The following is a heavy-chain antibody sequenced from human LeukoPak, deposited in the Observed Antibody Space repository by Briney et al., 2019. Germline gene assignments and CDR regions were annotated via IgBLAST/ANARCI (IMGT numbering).Heavy chain of an antibody. CDR2: ISYDGSNK. V-gene: IGHV3-30*04. CDR3: AKDGITYYYDSSGSQGVDY. CDR1: GFTFSNYA. J-gene: IGHJ4*02. Sequence: GGSLRLSCAASGFTFSNYAMHWVRQAPGKGLEWVAVISYDGSNKYYADSVKGRFTISRDNSKNTLYLQMNSLRAEDTAVYYCAKDGITYYYDSSGSQGVDYWGQGTLVTVSS. D-gene: IGHD3-22*01.